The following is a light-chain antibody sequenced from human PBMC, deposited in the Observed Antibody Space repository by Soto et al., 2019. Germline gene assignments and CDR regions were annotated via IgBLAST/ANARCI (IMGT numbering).Light chain of an antibody. V-gene: IGLV1-51*01. J-gene: IGLJ2*01. CDR2: YNN. CDR3: GTCDNSLSTHVI. Sequence: QSVLTQPPSVSAAPGQKVTISCSGSSSNIGNNYVSWYQRLPGTAPKLLIFYNNKRPSGIPDRFSGSKSGTSATLDITGLQTGDEADYYCGTCDNSLSTHVIFGGGTKVTVL. CDR1: SSNIGNNY.